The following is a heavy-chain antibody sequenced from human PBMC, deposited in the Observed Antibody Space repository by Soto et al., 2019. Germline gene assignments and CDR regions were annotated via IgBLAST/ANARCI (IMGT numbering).Heavy chain of an antibody. CDR2: IIPMFDTP. CDR3: AGEVSASYYFDL. J-gene: IGHJ4*02. Sequence: QVQLVQSGAEVKKPGSSVKVSCKASGGTCSSYAVSWVRQAHGQGLEWMGGIIPMFDTPSYAQNFQGRITITADESTSTAYMELGSLRSDDTAVYYCAGEVSASYYFDLWGQGTLVTVSS. V-gene: IGHV1-69*12. D-gene: IGHD2-2*01. CDR1: GGTCSSYA.